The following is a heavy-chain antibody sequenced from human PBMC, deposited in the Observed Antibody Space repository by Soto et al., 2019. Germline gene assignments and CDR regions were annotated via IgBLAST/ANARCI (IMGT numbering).Heavy chain of an antibody. Sequence: PSETLSLTCTVAGGSISSGDYYWSWIRQHPGKGLEWIAYIYYSGTTYYNPSLKSRLTMSIDRSKNQFSLKLSSVTAADTAVYYCARYCSSTSCYRVGAFDIWGQGTMVTVSS. V-gene: IGHV4-31*03. CDR3: ARYCSSTSCYRVGAFDI. CDR2: IYYSGTT. J-gene: IGHJ3*02. CDR1: GGSISSGDYY. D-gene: IGHD2-2*01.